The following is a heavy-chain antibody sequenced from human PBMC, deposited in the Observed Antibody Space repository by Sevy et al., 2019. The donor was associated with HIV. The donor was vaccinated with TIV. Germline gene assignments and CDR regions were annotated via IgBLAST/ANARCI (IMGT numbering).Heavy chain of an antibody. CDR1: GASISGFY. J-gene: IGHJ3*02. Sequence: SETLSLTCSVSGASISGFYWSWLRQPPGKGLECIGYIYFGGSTNYNPSLQSRVTISMDTSKNQFSLKLNSVTAADTAMYYCARHWGGSDAFDMWGQGTMVTVSS. D-gene: IGHD2-21*01. CDR3: ARHWGGSDAFDM. CDR2: IYFGGST. V-gene: IGHV4-59*08.